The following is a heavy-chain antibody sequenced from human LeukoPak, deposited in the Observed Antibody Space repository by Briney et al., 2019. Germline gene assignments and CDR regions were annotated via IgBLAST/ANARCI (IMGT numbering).Heavy chain of an antibody. CDR3: ARTTYYYDSSGYWPIDY. CDR2: ISAYNGNT. V-gene: IGHV1-18*01. Sequence: ASVKDSCKASGYTFTSYGISWVRQAPGQGLEWMGWISAYNGNTNYAQKLQGRVTMTTDTSTSTAYMELRSLRSDDTAVYYCARTTYYYDSSGYWPIDYWGQGTLVTVSS. CDR1: GYTFTSYG. J-gene: IGHJ4*02. D-gene: IGHD3-22*01.